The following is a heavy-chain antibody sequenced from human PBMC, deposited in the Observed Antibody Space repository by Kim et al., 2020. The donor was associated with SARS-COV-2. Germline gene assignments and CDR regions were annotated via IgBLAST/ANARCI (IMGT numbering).Heavy chain of an antibody. V-gene: IGHV4-59*13. J-gene: IGHJ6*02. Sequence: SETLSLTCTVSGGSISSYYWSWIRQPPGKGLEWIGYIYYSGSTNYNPSLKSRVTISVDTSKNQFSLKLSSVTAADTAVYYCARTLYPQLGVGYYYYYGMDVWGQGTTVTVSS. D-gene: IGHD3-16*01. CDR2: IYYSGST. CDR3: ARTLYPQLGVGYYYYYGMDV. CDR1: GGSISSYY.